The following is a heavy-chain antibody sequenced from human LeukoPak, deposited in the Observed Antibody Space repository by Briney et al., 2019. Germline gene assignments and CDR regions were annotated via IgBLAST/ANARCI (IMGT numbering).Heavy chain of an antibody. V-gene: IGHV3-30*18. CDR1: GFTFSSYG. CDR2: ISYDGSNK. J-gene: IGHJ4*02. CDR3: AKENDYGDYDY. D-gene: IGHD4-17*01. Sequence: GSLRLSCAASGFTFSSYGMHWVRQAPGKGLEWVAVISYDGSNKYYADSVKGRFTISRDNAKNSLYLQMNSLRAEDTALYYCAKENDYGDYDYWGQGTLVTVSS.